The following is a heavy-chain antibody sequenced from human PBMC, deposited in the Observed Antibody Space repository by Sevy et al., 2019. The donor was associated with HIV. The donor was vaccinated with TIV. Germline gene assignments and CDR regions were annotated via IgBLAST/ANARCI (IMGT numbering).Heavy chain of an antibody. J-gene: IGHJ4*02. D-gene: IGHD6-19*01. CDR1: GFTFSRYS. CDR2: ISVGNSYI. CDR3: ARGSGAVVAGNYFDY. V-gene: IGHV3-21*01. Sequence: GGSLRLSCGASGFTFSRYSMNWVRQAPGKGLEWVSSISVGNSYIYYADSVKGRFPISRENGKNSLYSHMKSLRAEDTAVYYCARGSGAVVAGNYFDYWGQGILVTVSS.